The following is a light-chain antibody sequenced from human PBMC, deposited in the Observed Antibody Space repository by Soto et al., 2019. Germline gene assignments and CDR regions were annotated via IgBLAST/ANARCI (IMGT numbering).Light chain of an antibody. Sequence: DIVMTQSPDSLAVSLGERATINCKSSQSVLYSSNNRNYLAWYQQKPGQSPRLLIYWASTRESGVPERFSGSGSVTDFTLTISSLQAEYVAIYYCQQYYNAPLTFGPGTKVDIK. V-gene: IGKV4-1*01. CDR1: QSVLYSSNNRNY. CDR2: WAS. J-gene: IGKJ3*01. CDR3: QQYYNAPLT.